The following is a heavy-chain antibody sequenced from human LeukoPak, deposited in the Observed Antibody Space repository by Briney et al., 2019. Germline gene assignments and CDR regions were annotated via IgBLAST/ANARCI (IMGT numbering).Heavy chain of an antibody. Sequence: SGRSLRLSCAASGFTFSGYGLHWVRQAPGKGLEWVAVIWYDGSKRYCADSLKGRFTISRDNSKNTVYLQMDNLRDEDTAVYYCARDWGYYDSSGYYLIDFWGQGTLVTVSS. CDR2: IWYDGSKR. D-gene: IGHD3-22*01. CDR3: ARDWGYYDSSGYYLIDF. CDR1: GFTFSGYG. J-gene: IGHJ4*02. V-gene: IGHV3-33*01.